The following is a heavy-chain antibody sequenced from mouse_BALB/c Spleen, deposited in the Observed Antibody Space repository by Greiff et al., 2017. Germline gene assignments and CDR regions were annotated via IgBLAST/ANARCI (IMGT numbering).Heavy chain of an antibody. J-gene: IGHJ3*01. CDR1: GFTFTDYY. CDR3: ARTSPPTMITTGFAY. D-gene: IGHD2-4*01. Sequence: EVMLVESGGGLVQPGGSLRLSCATSGFTFTDYYMSWVRQPPGKALEWLGFIRNKANGYTTEYSASVKGRFTISRDNSQSILYLQMNTLRAEDSATYYCARTSPPTMITTGFAYWGQGTLVTVSA. CDR2: IRNKANGYTT. V-gene: IGHV7-3*02.